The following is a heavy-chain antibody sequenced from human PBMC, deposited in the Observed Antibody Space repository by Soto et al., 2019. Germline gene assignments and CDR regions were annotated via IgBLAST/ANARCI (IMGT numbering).Heavy chain of an antibody. CDR2: ISSSSGYI. J-gene: IGHJ6*02. D-gene: IGHD5-18*01. CDR1: GFTFSTYI. V-gene: IGHV3-21*01. CDR3: ARVRSYSYGQGYGMDV. Sequence: SGGSLRLSCAASGFTFSTYIMNWVRQAPGKGLEWVSSISSSSGYIYYADSVKGRFTISRDDAKNSLSLQMNSLRAEDTAVYYCARVRSYSYGQGYGMDVWGQGTTVTVSS.